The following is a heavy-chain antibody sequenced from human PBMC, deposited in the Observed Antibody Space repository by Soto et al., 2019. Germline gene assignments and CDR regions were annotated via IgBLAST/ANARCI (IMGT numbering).Heavy chain of an antibody. D-gene: IGHD4-17*01. CDR1: GGSISSYY. V-gene: IGHV4-59*08. CDR3: ARLTTVTLPYYFDY. CDR2: IYYSGST. Sequence: SETLSLTCTVSGGSISSYYWSWIRQPPGKGLEWIGYIYYSGSTNYNPSLKSRVTISVDTSKNQFSLKLSSVTAADTAVYYCARLTTVTLPYYFDYWGQGTLVTVSS. J-gene: IGHJ4*02.